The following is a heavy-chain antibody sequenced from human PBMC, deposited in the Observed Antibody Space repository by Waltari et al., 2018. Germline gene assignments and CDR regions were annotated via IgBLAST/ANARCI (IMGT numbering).Heavy chain of an antibody. Sequence: QLQLQESGPGLVTPSEPLSPPSPVSAVSISRLSYYWRCSRRPPGKGLEWIGSINYSGSTYYNPSRKSRVTISVDTSKNQFSLKLSSVTAADTDVYYCAKYYYGSGSYYNGAFDYWGQGTLVTVSS. D-gene: IGHD3-10*01. CDR1: AVSISRLSYY. CDR2: INYSGST. CDR3: AKYYYGSGSYYNGAFDY. J-gene: IGHJ4*02. V-gene: IGHV4-39*01.